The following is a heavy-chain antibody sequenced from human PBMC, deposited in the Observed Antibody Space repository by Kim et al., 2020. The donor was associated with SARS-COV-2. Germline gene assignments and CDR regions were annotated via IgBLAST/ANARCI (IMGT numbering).Heavy chain of an antibody. Sequence: DSVKGQFTISRDNAKNTLYLQMNRLRAEDTAVYFCTRDRHVAGHDYYGLDVWGPGTPVTVSS. CDR3: TRDRHVAGHDYYGLDV. V-gene: IGHV3-74*01. J-gene: IGHJ6*02. D-gene: IGHD3-16*01.